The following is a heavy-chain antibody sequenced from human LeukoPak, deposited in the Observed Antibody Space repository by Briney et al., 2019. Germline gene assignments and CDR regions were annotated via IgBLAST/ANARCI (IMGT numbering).Heavy chain of an antibody. Sequence: PGGSLRLSCAASGFTFSSYEMNWVRQAPGKGLEWVSYISSSGSTIYYADSVKGRFTISRDNAKNSLYLQMNSLRAEDTAVYYCARALRIYYYFDYWGQGTLVTVSS. CDR1: GFTFSSYE. CDR3: ARALRIYYYFDY. J-gene: IGHJ4*02. D-gene: IGHD1-26*01. V-gene: IGHV3-48*03. CDR2: ISSSGSTI.